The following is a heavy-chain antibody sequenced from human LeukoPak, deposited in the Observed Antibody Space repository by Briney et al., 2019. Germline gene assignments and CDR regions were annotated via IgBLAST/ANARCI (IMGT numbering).Heavy chain of an antibody. CDR3: ARGMVRGVIISGY. CDR1: GLTFGDYN. CDR2: TRSKNHGGTT. V-gene: IGHV3-49*04. Sequence: GGSLRLSCAASGLTFGDYNMDWVRQAPGKGLEWVGHTRSKNHGGTTEYVASVKGRITISRDDSNNILYLQMTSLKSEDTAVYYCARGMVRGVIISGYWGQGTLVTVSS. D-gene: IGHD3-10*01. J-gene: IGHJ4*02.